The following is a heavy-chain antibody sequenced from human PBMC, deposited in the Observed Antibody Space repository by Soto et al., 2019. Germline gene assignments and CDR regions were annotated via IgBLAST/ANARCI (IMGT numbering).Heavy chain of an antibody. CDR3: ARKYYFDY. J-gene: IGHJ4*02. D-gene: IGHD6-6*01. CDR1: GYALSTYY. V-gene: IGHV1-46*01. Sequence: QVQLVQSGAEVKKPGASVKVSCTASGYALSTYYIHWVRQAPGQRLEWMGIIDPSAGSTTYAQKFQGRTSMTRDTSTSTVYMELNSLRSEDTAVYYCARKYYFDYWGQGTPVIVSS. CDR2: IDPSAGST.